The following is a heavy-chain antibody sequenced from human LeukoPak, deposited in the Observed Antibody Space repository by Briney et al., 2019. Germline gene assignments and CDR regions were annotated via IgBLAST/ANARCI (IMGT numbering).Heavy chain of an antibody. Sequence: PSETLSLTCTVSGVSISSYYWSWIRQPPGKGLEWIGYIYYSGSTNYNPSLKSRVTISVDTSKNQFSLKLSSVTAADTAVYYCARRHIRPRGDAFDIWGQGTMVTVSS. J-gene: IGHJ3*02. CDR3: ARRHIRPRGDAFDI. CDR1: GVSISSYY. D-gene: IGHD2-21*01. CDR2: IYYSGST. V-gene: IGHV4-59*08.